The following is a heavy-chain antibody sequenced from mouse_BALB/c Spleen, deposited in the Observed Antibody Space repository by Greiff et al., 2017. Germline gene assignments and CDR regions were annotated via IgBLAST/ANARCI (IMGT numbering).Heavy chain of an antibody. V-gene: IGHV1-9*01. D-gene: IGHD2-14*01. J-gene: IGHJ4*01. CDR1: GYTFSSYW. CDR2: ILPGSGST. Sequence: VKLQQSGAELMKPGASVKISCKATGYTFSSYWIEWVKQRPGHGLEWIGEILPGSGSTNYNEKFKGKATFTADTSSNTAYMQLSSLTSEDSAVYYCAREGYVYAMDYWGQGTSVTVSS. CDR3: AREGYVYAMDY.